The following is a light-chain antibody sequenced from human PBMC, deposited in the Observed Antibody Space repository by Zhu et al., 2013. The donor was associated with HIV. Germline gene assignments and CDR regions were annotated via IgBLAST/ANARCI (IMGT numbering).Light chain of an antibody. J-gene: IGKJ4*01. CDR3: QHYDGVSVA. CDR1: HDMRDN. V-gene: IGKV1-33*01. Sequence: DVQMTQSPLLLASYIGDKVTITCQARHDMRDNLNWYQHKPGKPPKLLIYDVSNLEPGVPERFSGNKFGTQFTFTIDNLLPEDVATYYCQHYDGVSVAFGGGTKVEIK. CDR2: DVS.